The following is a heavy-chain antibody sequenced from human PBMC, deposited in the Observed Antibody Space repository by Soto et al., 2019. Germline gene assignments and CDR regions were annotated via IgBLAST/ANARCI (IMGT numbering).Heavy chain of an antibody. CDR1: GYSFTSYW. Sequence: PGESLKISCKGSGYSFTSYWISWVRQMPGKGLEWMGRIDPSDSYTNYSPSFQGHVTISADKSISTAYLQWSSLKASDTAMYYCARVRGVPYYMDVWGKGAMVTVSS. CDR2: IDPSDSYT. CDR3: ARVRGVPYYMDV. J-gene: IGHJ6*03. V-gene: IGHV5-10-1*01. D-gene: IGHD3-10*01.